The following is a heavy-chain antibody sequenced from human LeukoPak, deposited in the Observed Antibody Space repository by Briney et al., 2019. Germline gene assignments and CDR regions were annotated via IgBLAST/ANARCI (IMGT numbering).Heavy chain of an antibody. CDR3: AREKTYDSSGYYHAGFDY. J-gene: IGHJ4*02. CDR1: GYTFTSYA. CDR2: INAGNGNT. Sequence: ASVKVSCKASGYTFTSYAMHWVRQAPGQRLEWVGWINAGNGNTKYSQKFQGRVTITRDTSASTAYMELSSLRSEDTAVYYCAREKTYDSSGYYHAGFDYWGQGTLVTVSS. V-gene: IGHV1-3*01. D-gene: IGHD3-22*01.